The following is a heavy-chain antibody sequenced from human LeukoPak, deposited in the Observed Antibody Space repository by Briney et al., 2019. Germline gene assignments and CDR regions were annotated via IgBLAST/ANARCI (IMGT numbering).Heavy chain of an antibody. V-gene: IGHV4-30-4*08. J-gene: IGHJ4*02. CDR3: ARDEVAGVDY. Sequence: SETLPLTCTVSGGSISSGDYYWSWIRQPPGKGLEWIGYIYYSGSTYYNPSLKSRVTISVDTSKNQFSLKLSSVTAADTAVYYCARDEVAGVDYWGQGTLVTVSS. D-gene: IGHD2-15*01. CDR2: IYYSGST. CDR1: GGSISSGDYY.